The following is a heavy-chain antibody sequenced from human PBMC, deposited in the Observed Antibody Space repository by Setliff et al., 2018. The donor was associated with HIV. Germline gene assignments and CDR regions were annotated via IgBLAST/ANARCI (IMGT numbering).Heavy chain of an antibody. CDR1: GGSFSRNA. J-gene: IGHJ4*02. D-gene: IGHD6-6*01. V-gene: IGHV1-69*13. Sequence: SVKVSCKASGGSFSRNAISWVRQAPGHGLEWMGGIIPMFGTADYAQKFQGSVTIIADESTSTAYMELSSLTPEDTAIYYCARLGVGYSTSWEHHFDFWGQGTLVTVSS. CDR2: IIPMFGTA. CDR3: ARLGVGYSTSWEHHFDF.